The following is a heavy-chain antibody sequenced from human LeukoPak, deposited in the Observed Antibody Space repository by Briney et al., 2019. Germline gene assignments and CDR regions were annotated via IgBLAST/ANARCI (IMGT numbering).Heavy chain of an antibody. CDR1: GFIFSNYA. CDR3: AKGAAAGLVDWFDP. Sequence: GGSLRLSCAASGFIFSNYALMWVRQAPGKGLEWVSSITGRGDETFYADSVKGRFSLSRDNSKNMLYLQMYSLGAEDTAIYYCAKGAAAGLVDWFDPWAREPWSPSPQ. V-gene: IGHV3-23*01. CDR2: ITGRGDET. J-gene: IGHJ5*02. D-gene: IGHD6-13*01.